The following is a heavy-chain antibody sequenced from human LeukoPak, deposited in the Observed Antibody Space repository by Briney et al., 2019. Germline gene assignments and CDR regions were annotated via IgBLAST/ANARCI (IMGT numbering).Heavy chain of an antibody. Sequence: SEILSLTCAVYGGSFSGYYWSWIRQPPGKGLEWIGAINHSGSTDYNPSLNSRVTISVDTSKNPFSPKLRSVTAADKAVYSCARMGRSDILTGYIPFDYWGQGTLVTVSS. CDR3: ARMGRSDILTGYIPFDY. J-gene: IGHJ4*02. D-gene: IGHD3-9*01. V-gene: IGHV4-34*01. CDR1: GGSFSGYY. CDR2: INHSGST.